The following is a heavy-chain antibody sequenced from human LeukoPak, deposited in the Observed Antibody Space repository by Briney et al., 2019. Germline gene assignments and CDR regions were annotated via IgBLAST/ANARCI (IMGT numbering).Heavy chain of an antibody. J-gene: IGHJ3*02. Sequence: GGSLRLSCAASGFTFSSYGMHWVRQAPGKGLEWVAVIWYDGSNKYYADSVKGRFTISRDNSKNTLYLQMNSLRAEDTAVYYCARGKEYYDILTGSVWNAFDIWGQGTMVTVSS. CDR2: IWYDGSNK. D-gene: IGHD3-9*01. V-gene: IGHV3-33*01. CDR3: ARGKEYYDILTGSVWNAFDI. CDR1: GFTFSSYG.